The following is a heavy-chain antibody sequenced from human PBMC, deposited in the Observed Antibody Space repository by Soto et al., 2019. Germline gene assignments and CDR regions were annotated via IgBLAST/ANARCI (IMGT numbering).Heavy chain of an antibody. J-gene: IGHJ4*02. CDR1: RFMFNNYA. V-gene: IGHV3-23*01. D-gene: IGHD3-22*01. CDR2: VSVSGGTT. CDR3: AKGLYYYDSSGYRLFDY. Sequence: GGSLRLSCAASRFMFNNYAMSWVRQAPGKGLEWVSTVSVSGGTTYYADSLKGRFTISRDNSKKTVYLQMNRLRADDTAIYYCAKGLYYYDSSGYRLFDYWGQGTLVTVSS.